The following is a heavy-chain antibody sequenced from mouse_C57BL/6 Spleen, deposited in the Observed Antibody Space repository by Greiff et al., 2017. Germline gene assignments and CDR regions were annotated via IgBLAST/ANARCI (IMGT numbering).Heavy chain of an antibody. CDR3: ARKSRIRTGYFDY. J-gene: IGHJ2*01. Sequence: VKLQESGPGLVQPSQSLSITCTVSGFSLTSYGVHWVRQSPGEGLEWLGVIWRGGSTDYNAAFISRLSISKDNSKSQVFFKMNSLQADDTAIYYCARKSRIRTGYFDYWGQGTTLTVSS. CDR1: GFSLTSYG. V-gene: IGHV2-2*01. CDR2: IWRGGST.